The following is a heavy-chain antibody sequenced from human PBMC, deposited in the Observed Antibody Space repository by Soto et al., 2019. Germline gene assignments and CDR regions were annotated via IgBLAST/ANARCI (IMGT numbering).Heavy chain of an antibody. V-gene: IGHV4-31*03. J-gene: IGHJ5*02. CDR1: GAALNSGNYY. CDR3: ARLRIATNNYKWFDP. D-gene: IGHD2-21*01. Sequence: SETLSLTCSVSGAALNSGNYYWSWIRQVPGKGLEWIGHIYVTGAVDYNPSLRDRIPISQDTSERQFSLNLRLVTAADTAVYYCARLRIATNNYKWFDPWGQGTLVTSPQ. CDR2: IYVTGAV.